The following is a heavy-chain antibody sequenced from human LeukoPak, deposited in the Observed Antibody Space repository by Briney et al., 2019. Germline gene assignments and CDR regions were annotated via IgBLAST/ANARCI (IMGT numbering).Heavy chain of an antibody. CDR2: IYPGDSGP. J-gene: IGHJ3*01. D-gene: IGHD1-26*01. CDR1: GYSFTSYC. CDR3: GMSGDRVPLQDDVFDV. V-gene: IGHV5-51*01. Sequence: GESLKISCKVSGYSFTSYCIGWARQMPGKDLEWMGIIYPGDSGPTYSPSFQGQVTISVDKSINTAYLQWSSLQASDTAMYYCGMSGDRVPLQDDVFDVWGQGTMVTVST.